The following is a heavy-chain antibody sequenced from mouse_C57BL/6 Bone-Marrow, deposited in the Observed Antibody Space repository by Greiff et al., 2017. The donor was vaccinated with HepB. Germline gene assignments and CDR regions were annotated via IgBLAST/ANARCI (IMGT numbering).Heavy chain of an antibody. CDR1: GYTFTSYW. D-gene: IGHD2-4*01. CDR3: AYDYEGYFDV. CDR2: IHPNSGST. Sequence: QVQLKQPGAELVKPGASVKLSCKASGYTFTSYWMHWVKQRPGQGLEWIGMIHPNSGSTNYNEKFKSKATLTVDKSSSTAYMQLSSLTSEDSAVYYCAYDYEGYFDVWGTGTTVTVSS. J-gene: IGHJ1*03. V-gene: IGHV1-64*01.